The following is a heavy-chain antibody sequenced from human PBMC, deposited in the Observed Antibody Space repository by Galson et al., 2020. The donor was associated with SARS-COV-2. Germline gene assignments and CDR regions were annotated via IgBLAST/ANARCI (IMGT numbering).Heavy chain of an antibody. Sequence: SETLSLTCTVPGGSISSGGYYWSWIRQHPGKGLEWIGYIYYSGSTYYNPSLKSRVTISVDTSKNQFSLKLSSVTAADTAVYYCARVGAATIFGGYYYGMDVWGQGATVTVSS. J-gene: IGHJ6*02. CDR1: GGSISSGGYY. CDR2: IYYSGST. V-gene: IGHV4-31*03. CDR3: ARVGAATIFGGYYYGMDV. D-gene: IGHD3-3*01.